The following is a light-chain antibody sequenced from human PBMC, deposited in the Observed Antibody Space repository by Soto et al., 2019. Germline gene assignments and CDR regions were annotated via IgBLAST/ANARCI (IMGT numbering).Light chain of an antibody. CDR2: GAS. Sequence: EIVLTQSPGTLSLSPGDRVTLSCRASQSVSSTYLAWNQQTPGQAPSLLIYGASSRATGIPDRFSGSRSGTAFTLTISRLEPEDFAVYYCQQYDTSPWTFGQGTKVEIK. CDR1: QSVSSTY. V-gene: IGKV3-20*01. J-gene: IGKJ1*01. CDR3: QQYDTSPWT.